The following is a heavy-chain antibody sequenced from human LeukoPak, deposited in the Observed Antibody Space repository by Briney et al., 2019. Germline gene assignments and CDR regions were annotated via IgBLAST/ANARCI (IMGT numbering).Heavy chain of an antibody. CDR1: GFTFSRYS. D-gene: IGHD3-10*02. J-gene: IGHJ6*04. CDR3: AELGITMIGGV. Sequence: GGSLRLSCAASGFTFSRYSLNWVRQAPGKGLEWVSYISSSGSTIYYADSVKGRFTISRDNAKNSLYLQMNSLRAEDTAVYYCAELGITMIGGVWGKGTTVTISS. CDR2: ISSSGSTI. V-gene: IGHV3-48*04.